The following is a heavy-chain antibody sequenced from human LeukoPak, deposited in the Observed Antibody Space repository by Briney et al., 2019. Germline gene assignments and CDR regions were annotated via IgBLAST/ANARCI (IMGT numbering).Heavy chain of an antibody. CDR2: IIPIFGTA. CDR3: ASGPGYSSSWTNSYFDC. CDR1: GGTFSSYA. J-gene: IGHJ4*02. V-gene: IGHV1-69*05. Sequence: SVKVSCKASGGTFSSYAISWVRQAPGQGLEWMGGIIPIFGTANYAQKFQGRVTITTDESTSTAYMELSSLRSEDTAVYYCASGPGYSSSWTNSYFDCWGQGTLVTVSS. D-gene: IGHD6-13*01.